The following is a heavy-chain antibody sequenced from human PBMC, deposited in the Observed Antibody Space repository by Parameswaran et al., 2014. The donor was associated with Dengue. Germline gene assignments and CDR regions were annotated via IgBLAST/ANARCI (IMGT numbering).Heavy chain of an antibody. V-gene: IGHV4-59*01. D-gene: IGHD2-15*01. Sequence: RWIRQPPGKGLEWIGYIYYSGSTNYNPSLKSRVTISVGTSKNQFSLKLSSVTAADTAVYYCARGDPGSAFDIWGQGTMVTVSS. CDR2: IYYSGST. CDR3: ARGDPGSAFDI. J-gene: IGHJ3*02.